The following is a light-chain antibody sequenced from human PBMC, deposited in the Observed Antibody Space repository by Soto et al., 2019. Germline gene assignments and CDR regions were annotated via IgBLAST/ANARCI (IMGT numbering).Light chain of an antibody. Sequence: EIVLTQSPATLSLSPGERATLSCRASQSVTTSLAWYQQKPAQAPSLLIYDASTRATGIPARFSGSGSGTDFTLTISSLEPEDFAVYYCQQRSNWPPYTFGQGTKLEIK. CDR1: QSVTTS. J-gene: IGKJ2*01. CDR3: QQRSNWPPYT. CDR2: DAS. V-gene: IGKV3-11*01.